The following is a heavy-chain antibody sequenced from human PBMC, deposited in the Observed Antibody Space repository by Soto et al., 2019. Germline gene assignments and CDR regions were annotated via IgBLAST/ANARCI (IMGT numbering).Heavy chain of an antibody. V-gene: IGHV3-21*01. CDR1: GFTFSSYS. CDR2: ISSGSDYI. Sequence: EVQLVESGGGLVKPGGSLRLSCAASGFTFSSYSMNWVRQGPGKGLEWVSSISSGSDYIFYADSVKGRFTISRDNAKNSLFLQMNSLTAEDTAVYYCARSPVGDAFNVWGQGTVVTVSS. J-gene: IGHJ3*01. CDR3: ARSPVGDAFNV.